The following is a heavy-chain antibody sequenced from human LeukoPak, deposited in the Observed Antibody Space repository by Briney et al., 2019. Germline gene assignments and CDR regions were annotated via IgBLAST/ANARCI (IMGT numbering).Heavy chain of an antibody. CDR2: FDPEDGET. CDR1: GYTLTELS. Sequence: ASVKVSCKVSGYTLTELSMHWVRQAPGKGLEWMGGFDPEDGETIYAQKFQGRVTMTEDTSTDTAYMELSSLRSGDTAVYYCATEVRREPALRYFDWLTPFDPWGQGTLVTVSS. V-gene: IGHV1-24*01. J-gene: IGHJ5*02. CDR3: ATEVRREPALRYFDWLTPFDP. D-gene: IGHD3-9*01.